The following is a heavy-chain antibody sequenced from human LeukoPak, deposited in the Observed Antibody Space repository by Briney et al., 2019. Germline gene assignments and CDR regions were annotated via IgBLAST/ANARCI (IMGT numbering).Heavy chain of an antibody. J-gene: IGHJ2*01. CDR1: GYSFTNYW. V-gene: IGHV5-51*01. CDR2: ISPGDSDT. Sequence: GESLQISCKGSGYSFTNYWIGWVRQMPGKGLEWMGIISPGDSDTRYSPSFQGQVTISADKSISTAYLQWSSLKASDTAMYYCARYRVVSSSEYFDLWGRGTLVTVSS. D-gene: IGHD6-13*01. CDR3: ARYRVVSSSEYFDL.